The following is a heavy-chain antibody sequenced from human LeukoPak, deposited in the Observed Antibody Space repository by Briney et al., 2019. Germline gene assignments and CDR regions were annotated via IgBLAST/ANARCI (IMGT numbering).Heavy chain of an antibody. CDR3: ARDPRSGLADY. CDR1: GGSISSYY. D-gene: IGHD6-19*01. V-gene: IGHV4-59*01. J-gene: IGHJ4*02. CDR2: IYYSGST. Sequence: SETLSLTCTVSGGSISSYYWSWIRQPPGKGLEWIGYIYYSGSTNYNPSLKSRVTISVDTSKNQFSLKLSSVTAADTAMYYCARDPRSGLADYWGRGALVTVSS.